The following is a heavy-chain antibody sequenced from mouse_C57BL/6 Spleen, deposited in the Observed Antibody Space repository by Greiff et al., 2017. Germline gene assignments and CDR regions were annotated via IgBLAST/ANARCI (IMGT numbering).Heavy chain of an antibody. CDR3: GGGTGTDFDY. Sequence: EVQLQESGPVLVKPGASVKMSCKASGYTFTDYYMNWVKQSHGKSLEWIGVINPYNGGTSYNQKFKGKATLTVDKSSSTAYMELNSLTSEDSAVYYCGGGTGTDFDYWGQGTTLTVSS. CDR1: GYTFTDYY. D-gene: IGHD4-1*01. CDR2: INPYNGGT. V-gene: IGHV1-19*01. J-gene: IGHJ2*01.